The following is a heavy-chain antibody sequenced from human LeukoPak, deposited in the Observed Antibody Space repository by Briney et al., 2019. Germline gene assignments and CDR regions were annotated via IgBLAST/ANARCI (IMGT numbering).Heavy chain of an antibody. CDR2: IKSKTDGGTT. V-gene: IGHV3-15*01. J-gene: IGHJ4*02. CDR1: GFTFSNAW. Sequence: PGGSLRLSCAASGFTFSNAWMSWVRQAPGKGLEWVGRIKSKTDGGTTDYAAPVKGRFTISRDDSKNTLYLQMNSLKTEDTAVYYCTTEIYCGGDCYPDDYWGQGTLVTVSS. CDR3: TTEIYCGGDCYPDDY. D-gene: IGHD2-21*02.